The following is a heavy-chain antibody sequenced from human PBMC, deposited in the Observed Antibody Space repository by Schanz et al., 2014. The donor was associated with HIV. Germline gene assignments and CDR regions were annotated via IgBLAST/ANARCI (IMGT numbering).Heavy chain of an antibody. CDR2: ISYDGSNE. Sequence: VQLVESGGGLIQPGGSLRLSCAASGFTVSSNYMSWVRQAPGKGLEWVAVISYDGSNEYYGDSVKGRFTISRDNSKNTLYLQMNSLRREDTAVYYCARDNRGDYYLDSWGQGTLVTVSS. CDR3: ARDNRGDYYLDS. J-gene: IGHJ1*01. V-gene: IGHV3-30*03. CDR1: GFTVSSNY. D-gene: IGHD4-17*01.